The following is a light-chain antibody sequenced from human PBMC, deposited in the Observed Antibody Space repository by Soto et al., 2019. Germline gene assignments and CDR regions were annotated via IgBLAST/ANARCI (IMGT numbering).Light chain of an antibody. CDR1: SSDVGGYNY. J-gene: IGLJ1*01. CDR3: SSYTSSSVYV. Sequence: QSVLTQPASVSGSPGQSITISCTGTSSDVGGYNYVSWYQQHPGKAPKLMIYDVSNRPSGVSNRFSGSKSGNTASLTISGLQADDEAYYYCSSYTSSSVYVFGTGTKLTVL. CDR2: DVS. V-gene: IGLV2-14*01.